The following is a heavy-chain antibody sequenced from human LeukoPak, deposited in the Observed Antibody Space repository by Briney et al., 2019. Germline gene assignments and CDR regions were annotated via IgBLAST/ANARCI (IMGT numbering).Heavy chain of an antibody. J-gene: IGHJ6*02. V-gene: IGHV3-23*01. CDR3: AKGTYDSSGYYPNEQHYYYYYGMDV. CDR1: GVTFSSYA. CDR2: ISGSGGIT. Sequence: GGSLRLSCAASGVTFSSYAMSWVRQAPGKGLEWVSAISGSGGITYYADSVKGRFTISRDNSKNTLYLQMNSLGAEDTAVYYCAKGTYDSSGYYPNEQHYYYYYGMDVWGQGTTVTVSS. D-gene: IGHD3-22*01.